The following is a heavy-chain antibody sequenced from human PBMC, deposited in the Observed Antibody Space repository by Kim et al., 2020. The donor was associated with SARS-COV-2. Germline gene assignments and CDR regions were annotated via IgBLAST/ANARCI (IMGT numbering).Heavy chain of an antibody. CDR1: GYSFTSYW. CDR3: ARHRLEYQLLYGGLYYYYYMDV. CDR2: IYPGDSDT. J-gene: IGHJ6*03. D-gene: IGHD2-2*02. Sequence: GESLKISCKGSGYSFTSYWIGWVRQMPGKGLEWMGIIYPGDSDTRYSPSFQGQVTISADKSISTAYLQWSSLKASDTAMYYCARHRLEYQLLYGGLYYYYYMDVWGKGTTVTVSS. V-gene: IGHV5-51*01.